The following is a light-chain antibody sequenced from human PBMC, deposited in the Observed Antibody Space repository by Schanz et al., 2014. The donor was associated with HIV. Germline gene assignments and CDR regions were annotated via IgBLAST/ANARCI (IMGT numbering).Light chain of an antibody. CDR3: QQYNNWPPRT. CDR2: ATS. V-gene: IGKV3D-15*01. Sequence: EIVLTQSPGSLSLSPGGRATLSCGASQRLSSAYLAWYQQKRDQPPRLVIYATSTRAAGIPDRFSGSGSGTEFTLTISSLQSEDFAVYYCQQYNNWPPRTFGQGTKVEIK. CDR1: QRLSSAY. J-gene: IGKJ1*01.